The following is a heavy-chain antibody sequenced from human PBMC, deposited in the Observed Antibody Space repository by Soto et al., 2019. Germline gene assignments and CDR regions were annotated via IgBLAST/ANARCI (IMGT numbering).Heavy chain of an antibody. CDR3: ARVLYYDFWSGSGPMDV. Sequence: SETLSLTCAVSGYSISSGYYWGWIRQPPGKGLEWIGSIYHSGSTYYNPSLKSRVTISVDTSKNQFSLKLGSVTAADTAVYYCARVLYYDFWSGSGPMDVWGQGTTVTVSS. D-gene: IGHD3-3*01. J-gene: IGHJ6*02. CDR1: GYSISSGYY. CDR2: IYHSGST. V-gene: IGHV4-38-2*01.